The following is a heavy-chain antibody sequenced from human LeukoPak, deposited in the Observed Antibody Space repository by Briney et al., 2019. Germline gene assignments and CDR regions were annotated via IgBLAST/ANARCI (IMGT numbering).Heavy chain of an antibody. CDR1: GGSISSYY. J-gene: IGHJ5*02. D-gene: IGHD3-22*01. CDR2: IYYSGST. CDR3: ARGLKAVRRYYDSSGYYYPS. Sequence: SETLSLTCTVSGGSISSYYWSWIRQPPGKGLEWIGYIYYSGSTYYNPSLKSRVTISVDTSKNQFSLKLSSVTAADTAVYYCARGLKAVRRYYDSSGYYYPSWGQGTLVTVSS. V-gene: IGHV4-59*06.